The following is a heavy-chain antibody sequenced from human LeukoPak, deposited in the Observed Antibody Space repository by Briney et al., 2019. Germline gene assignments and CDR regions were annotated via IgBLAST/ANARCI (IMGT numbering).Heavy chain of an antibody. D-gene: IGHD4-11*01. CDR1: GGSISSSSYY. J-gene: IGHJ4*02. V-gene: IGHV4-39*01. CDR3: ARVLRLPDY. Sequence: PSETLSLTCTVPGGSISSSSYYWGWIRQPPGKGLEWIGSIYYSGSTYYNPSLKSRVTISVDTSKNQFSLKLSSVTAADTAVYYCARVLRLPDYWGQGTLVTVSS. CDR2: IYYSGST.